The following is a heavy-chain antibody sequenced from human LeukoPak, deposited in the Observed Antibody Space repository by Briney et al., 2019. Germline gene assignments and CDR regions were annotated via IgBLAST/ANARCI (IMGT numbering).Heavy chain of an antibody. V-gene: IGHV4-39*07. CDR2: IFYSGGT. J-gene: IGHJ5*02. Sequence: SETLSLTCTVSGGSINTPNYYWGWIRQTPGTGLEWIGNIFYSGGTYYSPSLTSRVTISLDTSRNQFSLKLSSVTAADTAVYYCARNYGSGRSFFDPWGQGTLVTVSS. CDR1: GGSINTPNYY. CDR3: ARNYGSGRSFFDP. D-gene: IGHD3-10*01.